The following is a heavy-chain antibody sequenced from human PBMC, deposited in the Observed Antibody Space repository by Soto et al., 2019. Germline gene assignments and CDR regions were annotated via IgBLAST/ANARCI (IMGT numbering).Heavy chain of an antibody. CDR1: GFSLSTRGVG. D-gene: IGHD4-4*01. J-gene: IGHJ4*02. Sequence: QITLKESGPMLVKPTETLTLTCTFSGFSLSTRGVGVGWIRQPPGKALEWLALIYWDDDKRYSPSLESRVTITXDXSKNQVVLTLTTLDPVDTATYYCAHRPLPYSHYFDYWGQGALVTVSS. V-gene: IGHV2-5*02. CDR2: IYWDDDK. CDR3: AHRPLPYSHYFDY.